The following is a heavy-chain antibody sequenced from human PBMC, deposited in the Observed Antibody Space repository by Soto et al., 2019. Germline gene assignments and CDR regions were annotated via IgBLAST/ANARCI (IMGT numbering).Heavy chain of an antibody. Sequence: PSETLSLTCGVYGGSFSAYSWTWLRQSPGKGLEWIGEITHGGSTDYNPALKRRLVMSVDTSKNQFSLRVTSVTAADAAVYFCARARFDSWSHIYYGLDVWGQGTTVTVSS. CDR2: ITHGGST. CDR3: ARARFDSWSHIYYGLDV. CDR1: GGSFSAYS. V-gene: IGHV4-34*01. D-gene: IGHD3-3*01. J-gene: IGHJ6*02.